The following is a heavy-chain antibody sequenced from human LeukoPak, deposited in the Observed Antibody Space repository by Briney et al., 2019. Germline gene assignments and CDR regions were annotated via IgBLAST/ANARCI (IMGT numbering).Heavy chain of an antibody. CDR2: IKEDGSEK. CDR3: ARDSPYGDYDAFDI. V-gene: IGHV3-7*01. J-gene: IGHJ3*02. CDR1: GFIVSDNY. D-gene: IGHD4-17*01. Sequence: PGGSLRLSCVASGFIVSDNYMSWVRQAPGKGLEWVANIKEDGSEKYYVDSVKGRFTISRDNAKNSLYLEMTSLRAEDTAVYYCARDSPYGDYDAFDIWGQGTMVTVSS.